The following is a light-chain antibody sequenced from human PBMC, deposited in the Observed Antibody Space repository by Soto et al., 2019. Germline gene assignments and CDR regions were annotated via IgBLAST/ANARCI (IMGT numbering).Light chain of an antibody. V-gene: IGKV1-5*03. Sequence: DIQMTQSPSTLSASVGDRVTITCRASQSISNWLAWYQQKPGKAPKLLIYKTSNLESGVPSRFSGSGSGTESTLTISSLQPDDFATYYCQQYNTHETFGQGTKVEIK. CDR1: QSISNW. CDR3: QQYNTHET. CDR2: KTS. J-gene: IGKJ1*01.